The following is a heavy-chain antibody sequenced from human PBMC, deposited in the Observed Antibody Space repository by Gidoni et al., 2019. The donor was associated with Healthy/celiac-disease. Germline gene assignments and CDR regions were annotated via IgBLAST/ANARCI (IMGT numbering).Heavy chain of an antibody. Sequence: EVLLVESGGCLVQPGGPLRLSCAASGFTFSSYAMHWVRQAPGKGLEYVSAISSNGGSTYYANSVKGRFTISRDNSKNTLYLQMGSLRAEDMAVYYCARDAGGINDYWGQGTLVTVSS. D-gene: IGHD2-15*01. CDR2: ISSNGGST. V-gene: IGHV3-64*01. J-gene: IGHJ4*02. CDR3: ARDAGGINDY. CDR1: GFTFSSYA.